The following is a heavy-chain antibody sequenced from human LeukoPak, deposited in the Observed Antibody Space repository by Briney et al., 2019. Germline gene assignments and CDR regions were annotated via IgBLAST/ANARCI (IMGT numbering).Heavy chain of an antibody. J-gene: IGHJ4*02. CDR1: GGTFSSYA. Sequence: SVKVPCKASGGTFSSYAISWVRQAPGQGLEWMGGIIPIFGTANYAQKFQGRVTITADESTSTAYMELSSLRSEDTAVYYCERTGNMVQGVMYCFDYWGQGTLVTVSS. V-gene: IGHV1-69*01. CDR2: IIPIFGTA. D-gene: IGHD3-10*01. CDR3: ERTGNMVQGVMYCFDY.